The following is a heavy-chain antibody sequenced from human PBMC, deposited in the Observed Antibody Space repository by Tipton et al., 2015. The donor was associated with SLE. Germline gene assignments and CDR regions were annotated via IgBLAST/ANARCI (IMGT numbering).Heavy chain of an antibody. CDR3: ARDVYTDYYYYYYMDV. CDR1: GFTFSSYT. J-gene: IGHJ6*03. CDR2: ISYDGSNK. D-gene: IGHD5-18*01. Sequence: RSLRLSCAASGFTFSSYTMHWVRQAPGKGLEWVAVISYDGSNKYYADSVKGRFTISRDNSKNTLYLQMNSLRAEDTAVYYCARDVYTDYYYYYYMDVWGKGTTVTVSS. V-gene: IGHV3-30-3*01.